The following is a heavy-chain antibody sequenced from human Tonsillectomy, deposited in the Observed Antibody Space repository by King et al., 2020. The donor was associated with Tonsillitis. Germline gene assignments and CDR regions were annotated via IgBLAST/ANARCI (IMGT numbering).Heavy chain of an antibody. CDR2: ISSSGTPI. Sequence: VQLVESGGGVVKPGGSLRLSCAASGFIFSDYYMSWIRQAPGKGREWVSYISSSGTPIYYEDSVKGRFTISRDNAKNSLCVQMNSLRAEDTAVYYCARDKRLAMPVCSSGATFYGAFDIWGDGTTGSPS. CDR1: GFIFSDYY. D-gene: IGHD2-15*01. V-gene: IGHV3-11*01. J-gene: IGHJ3*02. CDR3: ARDKRLAMPVCSSGATFYGAFDI.